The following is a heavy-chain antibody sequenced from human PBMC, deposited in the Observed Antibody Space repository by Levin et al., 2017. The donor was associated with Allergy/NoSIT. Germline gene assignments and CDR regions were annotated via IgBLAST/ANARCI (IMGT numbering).Heavy chain of an antibody. V-gene: IGHV3-11*01. Sequence: GESLKISCAASGFTFSDYHMNWIRQAPGKGLEWVSYITTSGSTIYYADSVKGRSTISRDDAKNSLYLQMNSLRVEDTALYYCARDTAMVTYYYGMDVWGQGTTVTVSS. J-gene: IGHJ6*02. CDR1: GFTFSDYH. D-gene: IGHD5-18*01. CDR3: ARDTAMVTYYYGMDV. CDR2: ITTSGSTI.